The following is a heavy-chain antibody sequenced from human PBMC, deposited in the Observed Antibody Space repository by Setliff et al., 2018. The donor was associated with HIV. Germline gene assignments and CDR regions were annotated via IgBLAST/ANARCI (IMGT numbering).Heavy chain of an antibody. CDR2: ISTFRGT. V-gene: IGHV4-4*09. D-gene: IGHD3-16*02. Sequence: SLTCSVSGDSVSDYYWSWIRQPPGKGLEWIGDISTFRGTNYSPSLQSRVTISMDTSKNQLSLNLSSATAADTAVYYCSRGTFGGVIAQYYFDYWGQGTLVTVS. CDR1: GDSVSDYY. CDR3: SRGTFGGVIAQYYFDY. J-gene: IGHJ4*02.